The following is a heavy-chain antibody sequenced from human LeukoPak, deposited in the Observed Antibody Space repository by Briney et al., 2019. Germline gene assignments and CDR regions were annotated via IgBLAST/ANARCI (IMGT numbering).Heavy chain of an antibody. Sequence: SSETLSLTCTVSGGSISSYYWSWIRQPPGKGLEWIGYIYNIGSTNYNPSLKSRVTMSVDTSKNQFSLKLSSVTAADTAVYYCARAPPYGSGSYPFDYWGQGTLVTVSS. CDR2: IYNIGST. CDR1: GGSISSYY. V-gene: IGHV4-59*01. CDR3: ARAPPYGSGSYPFDY. D-gene: IGHD3-10*01. J-gene: IGHJ4*02.